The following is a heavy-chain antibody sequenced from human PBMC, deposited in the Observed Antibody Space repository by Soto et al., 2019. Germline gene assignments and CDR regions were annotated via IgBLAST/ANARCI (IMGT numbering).Heavy chain of an antibody. CDR2: IIPIFGTA. J-gene: IGHJ6*02. V-gene: IGHV1-69*12. CDR3: ARVRRSGLRNYYCGMDG. Sequence: QVQLVQSGAEVKKPGSSVKVSCKASGGTFSSYAISWVRQAPGQGLEWMGGIIPIFGTANYAQKFQGRVTITADESTSTAYMELSSLRSEDTAVYYCARVRRSGLRNYYCGMDGWGQGTTVTVSS. D-gene: IGHD3-3*01. CDR1: GGTFSSYA.